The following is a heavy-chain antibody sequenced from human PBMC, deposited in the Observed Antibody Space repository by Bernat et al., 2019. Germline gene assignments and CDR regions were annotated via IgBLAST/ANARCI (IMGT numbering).Heavy chain of an antibody. Sequence: EVQLVESGGALVQPGGSLRLSCVGSGFSFSGICMTWVRQAPGKGLEWVANIKQDGSVQHYVDSVKGRFSISRDNTKNSLFLQMNSLRVDDTAVYYCARGYGPENWGQGTLVTVSS. CDR2: IKQDGSVQ. D-gene: IGHD3-10*01. J-gene: IGHJ1*01. V-gene: IGHV3-7*01. CDR3: ARGYGPEN. CDR1: GFSFSGIC.